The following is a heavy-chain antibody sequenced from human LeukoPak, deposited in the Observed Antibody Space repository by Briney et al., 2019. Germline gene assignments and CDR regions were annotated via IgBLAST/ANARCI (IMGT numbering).Heavy chain of an antibody. J-gene: IGHJ4*02. V-gene: IGHV4-4*07. Sequence: TSETLSLTCTVSGGAISSNYWSWIRQPAGKGLEWIGQIYTSGSTNYNPSLKSRVTMSVDTSKNQFSLKLNSVAAADTAVYYCARDLSKYSNGFLWGQGILVTVSS. CDR2: IYTSGST. CDR1: GGAISSNY. CDR3: ARDLSKYSNGFL. D-gene: IGHD4-11*01.